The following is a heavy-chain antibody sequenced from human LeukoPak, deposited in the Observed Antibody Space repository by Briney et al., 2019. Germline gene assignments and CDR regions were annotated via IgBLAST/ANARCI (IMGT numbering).Heavy chain of an antibody. D-gene: IGHD6-13*01. CDR1: GSSFTSYW. CDR3: ARTSKYSSSWLGPFDY. CDR2: IYPGDSDT. Sequence: GESLKISCKGSGSSFTSYWIGWVRQMPGKGLEWMGIIYPGDSDTRYSPSFQGQVTISADKSISTAYLQWSSLKASDAAMYYCARTSKYSSSWLGPFDYWGQGTLVTVSS. V-gene: IGHV5-51*01. J-gene: IGHJ4*02.